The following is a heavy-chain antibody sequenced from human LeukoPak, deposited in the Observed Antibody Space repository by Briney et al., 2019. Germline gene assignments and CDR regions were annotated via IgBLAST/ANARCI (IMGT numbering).Heavy chain of an antibody. V-gene: IGHV3-43*01. Sequence: PGGSLRLSCAASGFTFDDYTMHWVRQAPGTGLEWVSLISWDGDSTYYADSVKGRFTISRDNGKNSLYLQMNSLRTEDTALYYCAKGVDGYEKLNVDYWGQGTLVTVSS. CDR1: GFTFDDYT. CDR3: AKGVDGYEKLNVDY. D-gene: IGHD5-24*01. J-gene: IGHJ4*02. CDR2: ISWDGDST.